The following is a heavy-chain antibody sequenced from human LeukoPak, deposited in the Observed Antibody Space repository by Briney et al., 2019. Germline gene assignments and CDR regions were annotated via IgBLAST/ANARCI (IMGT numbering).Heavy chain of an antibody. CDR2: FYNRGST. CDR3: TRSYRSSVVRADY. D-gene: IGHD6-6*01. J-gene: IGHJ4*02. Sequence: PSETLSLTCTVSGDSISSSLYFWGWVRQPPVKGLEWIGTFYNRGSTSYSPSLKSRVTISVDTSKNQFSLKLSSVTAADTAVYYCTRSYRSSVVRADYWGRGTLVTVSS. V-gene: IGHV4-39*01. CDR1: GDSISSSLYF.